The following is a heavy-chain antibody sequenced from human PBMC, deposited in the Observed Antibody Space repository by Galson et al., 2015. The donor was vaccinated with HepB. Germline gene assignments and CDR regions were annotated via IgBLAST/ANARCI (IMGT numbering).Heavy chain of an antibody. V-gene: IGHV3-15*01. J-gene: IGHJ4*02. CDR2: FKSKTNGGTI. Sequence: SLRLSCAASGFTFKYAWMSWVRKGPGKGLEWVGRFKSKTNGGTIDYAAPVKGRFIISRDDSKRMVYLQMNSLQIEDTGVYYCAAGTGRTDFDYWCQGTLVTVAS. CDR3: AAGTGRTDFDY. D-gene: IGHD3/OR15-3a*01. CDR1: GFTFKYAW.